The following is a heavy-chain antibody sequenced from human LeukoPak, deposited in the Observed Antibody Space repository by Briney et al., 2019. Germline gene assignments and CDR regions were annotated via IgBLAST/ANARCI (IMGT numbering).Heavy chain of an antibody. V-gene: IGHV3-23*01. D-gene: IGHD6-19*01. CDR2: IRGAEGGT. Sequence: PGGSLRLSCAASGFTINTFTMNWVRQAPGKGLEWVSTIRGAEGGTYYADSVKGRFTISRDNFENTLYLQMNYLREEDTALNYCAKAFSSGWSPFDYWGQGALVTVSS. CDR1: GFTINTFT. J-gene: IGHJ4*02. CDR3: AKAFSSGWSPFDY.